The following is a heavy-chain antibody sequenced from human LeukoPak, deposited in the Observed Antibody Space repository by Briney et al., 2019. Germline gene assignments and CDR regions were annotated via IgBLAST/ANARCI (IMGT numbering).Heavy chain of an antibody. CDR1: GFTVSSNY. Sequence: GGSLRLSCAASGFTVSSNYMSWVRQAPGKGLEWVANMRRDGNEIYYLDSVRGRFTISRDNAKNSLYLQMNSLRAEDTAVYYCAKEDSRGYYFDYWGQGALVTVSS. CDR3: AKEDSRGYYFDY. D-gene: IGHD1-26*01. J-gene: IGHJ4*02. CDR2: MRRDGNEI. V-gene: IGHV3-7*03.